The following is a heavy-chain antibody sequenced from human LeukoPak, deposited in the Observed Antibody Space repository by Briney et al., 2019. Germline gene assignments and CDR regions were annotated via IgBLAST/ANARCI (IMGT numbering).Heavy chain of an antibody. Sequence: GGSLRLSCAASGFTFSSYGMHWVRQAPGKGLEWVAFIRYDGSNKYYADSVKGRFTISRDNSKNTLYLQMNSLRAEDTAVYYCVKGLWGSSWYGVDYWGQGTLVTVSS. CDR1: GFTFSSYG. CDR3: VKGLWGSSWYGVDY. V-gene: IGHV3-30*02. CDR2: IRYDGSNK. J-gene: IGHJ4*02. D-gene: IGHD6-13*01.